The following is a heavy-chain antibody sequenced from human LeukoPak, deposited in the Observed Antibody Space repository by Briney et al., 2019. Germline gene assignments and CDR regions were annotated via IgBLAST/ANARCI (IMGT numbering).Heavy chain of an antibody. Sequence: PGGSLRLSCAASGFTFNIYSMNWVRQAPGKGLEWVSSISGTSNYIYYADSVKGRFTISRDNSKNTLYLQMNSLRAEDPAVYYCARGVEMAAFDYWGKGTLVTVSS. CDR1: GFTFNIYS. D-gene: IGHD5-24*01. CDR3: ARGVEMAAFDY. CDR2: ISGTSNYI. J-gene: IGHJ4*02. V-gene: IGHV3-21*01.